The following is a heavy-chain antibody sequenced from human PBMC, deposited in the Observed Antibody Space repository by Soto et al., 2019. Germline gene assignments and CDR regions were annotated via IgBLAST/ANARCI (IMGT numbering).Heavy chain of an antibody. V-gene: IGHV3-33*01. CDR3: ARWGIAAGDY. Sequence: QVQLVESGGGVVQPGRSLRLSCAASGFTFSSYGMHWVRQAPGKGLEGVAVIWYDGSNKYYADSVKGRFTISRDNSKNTLYLQMNSLRAEDTAVYYCARWGIAAGDYWGQGTLVNVSS. J-gene: IGHJ4*02. CDR1: GFTFSSYG. CDR2: IWYDGSNK. D-gene: IGHD6-13*01.